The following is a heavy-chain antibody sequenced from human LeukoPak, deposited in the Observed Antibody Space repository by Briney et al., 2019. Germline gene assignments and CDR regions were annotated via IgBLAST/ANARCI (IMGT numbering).Heavy chain of an antibody. CDR2: IYYSGST. CDR1: GGSISSSSYY. J-gene: IGHJ4*02. V-gene: IGHV4-39*01. Sequence: SETLSLTCTVSGGSISSSSYYWGWIRQPPGKGLEWIGSIYYSGSTYYNPPLKSRVTISVDTSKNQFSLKLSSVTAADTAVYYCAGTRLGLLWFGGSNFDYWGQGTLVTVSS. CDR3: AGTRLGLLWFGGSNFDY. D-gene: IGHD3-10*01.